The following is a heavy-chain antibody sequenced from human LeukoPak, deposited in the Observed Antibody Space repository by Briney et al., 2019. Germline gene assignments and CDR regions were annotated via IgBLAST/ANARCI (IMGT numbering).Heavy chain of an antibody. J-gene: IGHJ6*03. Sequence: ASVKVSCKASGYTFTSYGISWVRQAPGQGLEWMGGIIPIFGTANYAQKFQGRVTITTDETTSTAYMELSSLRSEDTAVYYCAREGVSLRYYYYYMDVWGKGTTVTVSS. V-gene: IGHV1-69*05. CDR2: IIPIFGTA. CDR3: AREGVSLRYYYYYMDV. CDR1: GYTFTSYG.